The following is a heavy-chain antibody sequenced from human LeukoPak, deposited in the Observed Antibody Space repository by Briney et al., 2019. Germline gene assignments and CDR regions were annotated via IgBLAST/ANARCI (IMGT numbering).Heavy chain of an antibody. CDR2: IIPIFGTA. J-gene: IGHJ4*02. CDR3: ASAYYYGSGSYYNPYYFDY. CDR1: GGTFSSYA. D-gene: IGHD3-10*01. V-gene: IGHV1-69*01. Sequence: SVKVSCKASGGTFSSYAISWVRQAPGQGLEWMGGIIPIFGTANYAQKFQGRVTITADESTSTAYMELSSLRSEATAVYYCASAYYYGSGSYYNPYYFDYWGQGTLVTVSS.